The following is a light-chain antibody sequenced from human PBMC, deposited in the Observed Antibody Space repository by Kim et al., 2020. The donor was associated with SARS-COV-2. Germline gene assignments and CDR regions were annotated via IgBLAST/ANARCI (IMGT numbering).Light chain of an antibody. Sequence: SYELTQPPSVSVSPGQTASITCSGYKLGDKYVSWYQQKPGQSPVVVIYKDNQRPSGIPERFSGSNSGNTATLTISGTQAMDEADYYCQAWDSSTHNYVFGAETKVTVL. CDR3: QAWDSSTHNYV. CDR2: KDN. J-gene: IGLJ1*01. CDR1: KLGDKY. V-gene: IGLV3-1*01.